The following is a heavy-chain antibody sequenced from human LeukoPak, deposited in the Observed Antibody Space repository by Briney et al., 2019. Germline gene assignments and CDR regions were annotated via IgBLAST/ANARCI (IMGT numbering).Heavy chain of an antibody. CDR1: GFTFSDHY. CDR2: TRSKANSYTT. CDR3: ARSLVVPAAAHLFYYGMDV. D-gene: IGHD2-2*01. J-gene: IGHJ6*02. V-gene: IGHV3-72*01. Sequence: GGSLRLSCAASGFTFSDHYMDWVRQAPGKGLEWVGRTRSKANSYTTEYAASVKGRFTISRDDSKNSLYLQMNSLKTEDTAVYYCARSLVVPAAAHLFYYGMDVWGQGTTVTVSS.